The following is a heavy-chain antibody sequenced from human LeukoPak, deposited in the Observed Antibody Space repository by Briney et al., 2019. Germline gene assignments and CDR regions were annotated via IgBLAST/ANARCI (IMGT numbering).Heavy chain of an antibody. D-gene: IGHD4-11*01. V-gene: IGHV3-23*01. CDR1: GFTFGSYA. Sequence: GGSLRLSCAASGFTFGSYAMSWVRQAPGKGLEWVSTIRGGGDSTYYADSLKGRFTISRDNSQNTLYLRMNSLRAEDTAVYYCAKIADYSDFLDALDIWGQGTMVTVSS. CDR2: IRGGGDST. J-gene: IGHJ3*02. CDR3: AKIADYSDFLDALDI.